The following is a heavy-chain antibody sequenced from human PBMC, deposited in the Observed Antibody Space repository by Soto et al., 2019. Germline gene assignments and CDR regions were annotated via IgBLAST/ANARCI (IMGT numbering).Heavy chain of an antibody. CDR3: ARDWADDSSGYSYYYGMDV. Sequence: PGGALRLSCAASGFTFSSYAMHWVRQAPGKGLEWVAVISYDGSNKYYADSVEGRFTISRDNSKNTLYLQMNSLRTEDTAVYYCARDWADDSSGYSYYYGMDVWGQGTTVTVSS. D-gene: IGHD3-22*01. J-gene: IGHJ6*02. V-gene: IGHV3-30-3*01. CDR2: ISYDGSNK. CDR1: GFTFSSYA.